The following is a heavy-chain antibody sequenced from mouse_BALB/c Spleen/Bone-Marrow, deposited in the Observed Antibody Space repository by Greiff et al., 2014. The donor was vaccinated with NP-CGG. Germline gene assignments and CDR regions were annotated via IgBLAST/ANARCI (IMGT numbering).Heavy chain of an antibody. CDR2: INPSSGYT. CDR1: GYTFAYYT. CDR3: AREVYGSWFAY. Sequence: LEESGAELARPGASVKMSCKASGYTFAYYTVHWVKQRPGQGLEWIGYINPSSGYTNYNQKFKDKATLTTDKSSSTAYMQLSSLTSEDSAVCYCAREVYGSWFAYWGQGTLVTVSA. V-gene: IGHV1-4*01. D-gene: IGHD2-2*01. J-gene: IGHJ3*01.